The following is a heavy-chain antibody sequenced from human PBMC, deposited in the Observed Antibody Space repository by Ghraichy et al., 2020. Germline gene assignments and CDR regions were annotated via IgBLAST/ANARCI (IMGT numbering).Heavy chain of an antibody. Sequence: ETLSLTCAASGFTFSSYAMRWVRQAPGKGLEWVSAISGSGGSTYYADSVKGRFTISRDKSKNTLYLQMNSLRAKDTAVYYCAKEGNKYYDFWSGYLYYFDDWGQGTLVTVSS. J-gene: IGHJ4*02. D-gene: IGHD3-3*01. CDR3: AKEGNKYYDFWSGYLYYFDD. CDR2: ISGSGGST. V-gene: IGHV3-23*01. CDR1: GFTFSSYA.